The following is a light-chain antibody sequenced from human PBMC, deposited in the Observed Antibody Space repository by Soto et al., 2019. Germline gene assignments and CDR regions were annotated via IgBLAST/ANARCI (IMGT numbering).Light chain of an antibody. Sequence: EIVLTQSPGTLSLSPGERTTLSCRASQSVSSSYLAWYQQKPGQPPRLLIYGASSRATGIPDRFSGSGSGTDLTLTISRLEPEDCAVYYCQQYGSSPLVTFGQGTRLEIK. V-gene: IGKV3-20*01. CDR3: QQYGSSPLVT. CDR1: QSVSSSY. CDR2: GAS. J-gene: IGKJ5*01.